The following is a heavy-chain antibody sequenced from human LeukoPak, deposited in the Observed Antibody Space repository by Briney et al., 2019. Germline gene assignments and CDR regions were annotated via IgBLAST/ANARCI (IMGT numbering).Heavy chain of an antibody. J-gene: IGHJ5*02. V-gene: IGHV1-2*02. CDR1: GYTFTGYY. CDR2: INPNSGGT. Sequence: ASVKVSCKASGYTFTGYYMHWVRQAPGQGLEWMGWINPNSGGTNYAQKFQGRVTMTRGTSISTAYMELSRLRSDDTAVYYCARDRCSSTSCYYWFDPWGQGTLVTVSS. D-gene: IGHD2-2*01. CDR3: ARDRCSSTSCYYWFDP.